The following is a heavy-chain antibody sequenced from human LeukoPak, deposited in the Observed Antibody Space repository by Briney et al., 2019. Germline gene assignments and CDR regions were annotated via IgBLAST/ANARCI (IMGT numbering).Heavy chain of an antibody. V-gene: IGHV4-34*01. CDR1: GGSFSGYY. CDR3: ARGRSILTGYQRPHYYYYMDV. Sequence: SETLSLTCAVYGGSFSGYYWSWIRQPPGKRLEWIGEINHSGSTNYNPSLKSRVTISVDTSKNQFSLKLSSVTAADTAVYYCARGRSILTGYQRPHYYYYMDVWGKGTTVTVSS. CDR2: INHSGST. J-gene: IGHJ6*03. D-gene: IGHD3-9*01.